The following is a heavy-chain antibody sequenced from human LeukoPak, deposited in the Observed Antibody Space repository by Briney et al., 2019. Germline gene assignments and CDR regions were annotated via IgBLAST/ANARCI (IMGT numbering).Heavy chain of an antibody. J-gene: IGHJ5*02. CDR2: VSSSGST. CDR1: GDSISSGSFY. Sequence: SQTLSLTCTVSGDSISSGSFYWSWIRQAAGKGLEWIGRVSSSGSTNYNPSLKSRVTMSVDTSKNQFSLKLSSVTAADTAVYYCAGDTYYYDSSGYYGWFDPWGQGTLVTVSS. V-gene: IGHV4-61*02. CDR3: AGDTYYYDSSGYYGWFDP. D-gene: IGHD3-22*01.